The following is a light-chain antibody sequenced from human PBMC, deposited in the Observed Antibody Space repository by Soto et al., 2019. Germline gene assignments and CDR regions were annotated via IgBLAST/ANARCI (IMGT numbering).Light chain of an antibody. CDR3: LQDVGLPRT. CDR2: GAS. Sequence: EVVFTQSPFTLSLCPWERATLSCRASQSVISNYLACYQQKSGQAPRLLIYGASSRATGIPDRFSGGGSGTYFNINITRLQHEDFEVYLWLQDVGLPRTCGQGTKVDIK. CDR1: QSVISNY. J-gene: IGKJ1*01. V-gene: IGKV3-20*01.